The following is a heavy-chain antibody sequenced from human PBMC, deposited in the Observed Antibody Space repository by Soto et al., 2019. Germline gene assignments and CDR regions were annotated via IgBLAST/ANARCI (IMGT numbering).Heavy chain of an antibody. D-gene: IGHD3-3*01. Sequence: PSETLSLTCAVYGGSFSGYYWSWIRQPPGKGLEWIGEINHSGSTNYNPSLKSRVTISVDTSKNQFSLKLSSVTAADTAVYYCARSPYYVFWSGYYNWYFDLWGRGTLVTVSS. CDR2: INHSGST. CDR3: ARSPYYVFWSGYYNWYFDL. J-gene: IGHJ2*01. CDR1: GGSFSGYY. V-gene: IGHV4-34*01.